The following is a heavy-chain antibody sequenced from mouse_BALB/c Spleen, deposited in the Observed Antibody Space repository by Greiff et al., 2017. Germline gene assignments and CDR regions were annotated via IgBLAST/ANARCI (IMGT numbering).Heavy chain of an antibody. CDR1: GFDFSRYW. CDR2: INPDSSTI. D-gene: IGHD1-2*01. V-gene: IGHV4-1*02. Sequence: EVQLQESGGGLVQPGGSLKLSCAASGFDFSRYWMSWVRQAPGKGLEWIGEINPDSSTINYTPSLKDKFIISRDNAKNTLYLQMSKVRSEDTALYYCARQNSLLRLCTFFDYWGQGTTLTVSS. J-gene: IGHJ2*01. CDR3: ARQNSLLRLCTFFDY.